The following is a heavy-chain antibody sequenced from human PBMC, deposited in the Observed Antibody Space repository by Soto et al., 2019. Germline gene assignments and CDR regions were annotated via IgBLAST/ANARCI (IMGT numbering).Heavy chain of an antibody. CDR3: ARDSTDYRDSFDP. CDR1: GYTFTSYG. V-gene: IGHV1-18*01. Sequence: WASVKVSCKASGYTFTSYGISWVRQAPGQGLEWMGWISAYNGNTNYAQKLQGRVTMTTDTSTSTAYMELRSLRSDDTAVYYCARDSTDYRDSFDPWGQGTLVIVSS. J-gene: IGHJ5*02. D-gene: IGHD4-17*01. CDR2: ISAYNGNT.